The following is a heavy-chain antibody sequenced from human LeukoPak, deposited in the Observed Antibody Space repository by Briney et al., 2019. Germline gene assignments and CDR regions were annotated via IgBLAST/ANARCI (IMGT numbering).Heavy chain of an antibody. D-gene: IGHD4-11*01. CDR1: GFTVSSNY. V-gene: IGHV3-66*01. CDR2: IYSGGST. Sequence: GGSLRLSCAASGFTVSSNYMSWVRQAPGKGLEWVSVIYSGGSTYYADSVKGRFTISRDNSKNTLYLQMNSLRAEDTAVYYCAKALAPSTTTVTTTSYYYYGMDVWGQGTTVTVSS. CDR3: AKALAPSTTTVTTTSYYYYGMDV. J-gene: IGHJ6*02.